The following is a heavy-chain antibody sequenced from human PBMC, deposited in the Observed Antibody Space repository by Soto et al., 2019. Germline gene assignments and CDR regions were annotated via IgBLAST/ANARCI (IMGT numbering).Heavy chain of an antibody. J-gene: IGHJ4*02. Sequence: QVQLQESGPGLVKPSETLSLTCTVSGGSISSYYWSWMRQPPGKGLEWIGYIYYSGSTNYNPSLKSRVTISVDTSKNQFSLKLSSVTAADMAVYSCARGSKNFDYWGQGILVTVSS. CDR2: IYYSGST. V-gene: IGHV4-59*01. CDR3: ARGSKNFDY. CDR1: GGSISSYY.